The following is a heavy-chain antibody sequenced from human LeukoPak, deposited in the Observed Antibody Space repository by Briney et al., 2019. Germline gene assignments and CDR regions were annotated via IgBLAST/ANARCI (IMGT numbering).Heavy chain of an antibody. Sequence: PSETLSLTCTVSGGSISSYYWSWIRQPPGKGLEWIGYIYYSGSTNYNPSLKSRVTISVDTSKNQFSLKLSSVTATDTAVYYCARQNGYSGLFDIWGQGTMVTVSS. CDR3: ARQNGYSGLFDI. V-gene: IGHV4-59*08. CDR2: IYYSGST. CDR1: GGSISSYY. J-gene: IGHJ3*02. D-gene: IGHD6-13*01.